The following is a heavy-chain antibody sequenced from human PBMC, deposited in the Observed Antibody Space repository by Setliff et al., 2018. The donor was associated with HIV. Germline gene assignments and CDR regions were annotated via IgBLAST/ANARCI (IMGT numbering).Heavy chain of an antibody. Sequence: ASVKVSCKASGYKFTGHPIQWMRQAPGQGLEWMGRINPNMGDTQYAQKFQGRIIMTRDTSINTVYMELSSLTSDDTALYYCARQDIPTGYYLFDYWGQGTQVTVSS. CDR1: GYKFTGHP. J-gene: IGHJ4*02. V-gene: IGHV1-2*06. CDR2: INPNMGDT. CDR3: ARQDIPTGYYLFDY. D-gene: IGHD3-9*01.